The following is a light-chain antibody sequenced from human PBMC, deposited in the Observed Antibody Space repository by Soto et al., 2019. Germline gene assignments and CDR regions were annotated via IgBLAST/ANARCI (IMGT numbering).Light chain of an antibody. CDR2: KAS. CDR3: LQDYNYPRK. J-gene: IGKJ1*01. V-gene: IGKV1-5*03. CDR1: HSIITW. Sequence: DIQMTPSPSTLSAFVVDIVSITFLSSHSIITWLAWYQQKPGKVPKLLIFKASSLQSGVPSRFSGSGSGTDFTLTISSLQPEDFATYYCLQDYNYPRKFGQGTKGDIK.